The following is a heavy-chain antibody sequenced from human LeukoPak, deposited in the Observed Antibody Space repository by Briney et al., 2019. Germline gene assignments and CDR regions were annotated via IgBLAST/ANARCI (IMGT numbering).Heavy chain of an antibody. CDR1: GGSISSGGYY. V-gene: IGHV4-30-2*01. CDR2: IYHSGST. J-gene: IGHJ4*02. Sequence: SQTLSLTCTVSGGSISSGGYYWSWIRQPPGKGLEWIGYIYHSGSTYYNPSLKSRVTISVDRSKNQFSLKLSSVTAADTAVYYCARGSGLWFGELQAGEYFDYWGQGTLVTVSS. D-gene: IGHD3-10*01. CDR3: ARGSGLWFGELQAGEYFDY.